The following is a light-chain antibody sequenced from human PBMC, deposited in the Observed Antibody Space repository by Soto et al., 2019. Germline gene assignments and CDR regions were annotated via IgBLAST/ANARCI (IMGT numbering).Light chain of an antibody. Sequence: EIVMTQSPATLSVSPGERATLSCRAIQSVSSNLAWYQQKRGQAPRLLIHGASSRATGIPDRFSGSGSGTDFTLTISSLEPEDFAVYYCQQLTDWPPQWTFGQGTKVDI. CDR1: QSVSSN. J-gene: IGKJ1*01. V-gene: IGKV3D-15*01. CDR2: GAS. CDR3: QQLTDWPPQWT.